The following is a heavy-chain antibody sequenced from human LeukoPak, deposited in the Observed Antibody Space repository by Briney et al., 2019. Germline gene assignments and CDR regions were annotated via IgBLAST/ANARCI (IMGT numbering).Heavy chain of an antibody. Sequence: PSETLSLTCAVYGGSFSGYYWSWIRQPPGKGLEWIGEINHSGSTNYNPSLKSRVTISVDTSKNQFSLKLSSVTAADTAVYYCARGAYGSGSYSALYYYYMDVWGQGTTVTVSS. CDR1: GGSFSGYY. J-gene: IGHJ6*03. CDR3: ARGAYGSGSYSALYYYYMDV. CDR2: INHSGST. D-gene: IGHD3-10*01. V-gene: IGHV4-34*01.